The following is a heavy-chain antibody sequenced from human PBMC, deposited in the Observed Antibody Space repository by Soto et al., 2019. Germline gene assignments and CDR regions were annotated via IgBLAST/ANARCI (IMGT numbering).Heavy chain of an antibody. CDR1: GFTFSSYA. J-gene: IGHJ4*02. D-gene: IGHD1-7*01. CDR3: AKASHKGGTFPTSIHY. Sequence: GGSLRLSCAASGFTFSSYAMSWVRQAPGKGLEWVSAISGSGGSTYYADSVKGRFTISRDNSKNTLYLQMNSLRAEDTAVYYCAKASHKGGTFPTSIHYWGQGTLVTVSS. V-gene: IGHV3-23*01. CDR2: ISGSGGST.